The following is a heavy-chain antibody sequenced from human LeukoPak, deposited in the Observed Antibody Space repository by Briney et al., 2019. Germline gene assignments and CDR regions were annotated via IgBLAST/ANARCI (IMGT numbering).Heavy chain of an antibody. J-gene: IGHJ3*02. CDR1: GFTFSDHF. D-gene: IGHD2-2*01. CDR3: AREAYCISTSCYETDAFDI. CDR2: TRNKVKSHTT. V-gene: IGHV3-72*01. Sequence: GGSLRLSCAGSGFTFSDHFLDWVRQAPGKGLEWLGHTRNKVKSHTTEYAASVKGRFTISRDDSKNSVYLQMNSLKTEDTAVYYCAREAYCISTSCYETDAFDIWGQGAMVTVSS.